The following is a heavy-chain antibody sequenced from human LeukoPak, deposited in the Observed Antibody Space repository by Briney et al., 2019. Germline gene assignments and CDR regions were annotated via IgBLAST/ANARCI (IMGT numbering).Heavy chain of an antibody. CDR2: INTNSGGT. V-gene: IGHV1-2*02. Sequence: GASVKVSCKASGYTFTVNYMHWVRQAPGQGLEWIGWINTNSGGTNYAQKLQGRVTMTRDTSISTAYMELSRLTSDDTAVYYCARARAVFDYWGQGTLVTVSS. D-gene: IGHD3-10*01. J-gene: IGHJ4*02. CDR1: GYTFTVNY. CDR3: ARARAVFDY.